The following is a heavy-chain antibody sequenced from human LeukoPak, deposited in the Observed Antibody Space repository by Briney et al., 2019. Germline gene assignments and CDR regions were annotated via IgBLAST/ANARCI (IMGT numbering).Heavy chain of an antibody. CDR2: ITGDGGST. CDR1: GFAIDECA. J-gene: IGHJ4*01. CDR3: AKDRGQYSTGVFDY. Sequence: GGSLRLSCAASGFAIDECAMHWVRQAPGKGLEWVSFITGDGGSTYYSDSVKGRFTISRDNSKISLYLQMNSLRAEDMALYYCAKDRGQYSTGVFDYWGQGTLVTVSS. V-gene: IGHV3-43*02. D-gene: IGHD6-25*01.